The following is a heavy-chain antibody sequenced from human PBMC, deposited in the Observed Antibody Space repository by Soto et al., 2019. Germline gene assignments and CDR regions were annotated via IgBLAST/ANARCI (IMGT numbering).Heavy chain of an antibody. CDR2: MSPKGKNQ. CDR3: ATGANFYYDTSRY. J-gene: IGHJ4*02. CDR1: GFTFSIYA. V-gene: IGHV3-30*04. D-gene: IGHD3-22*01. Sequence: PGGSLRLSCAAPGFTFSIYALPWVRQAPCKGLEWLAVMSPKGKNQYYADSVKGRFTISRDTSKSTLYLQMTSLRPDDTAVYYCATGANFYYDTSRYWGQGTLVTVSS.